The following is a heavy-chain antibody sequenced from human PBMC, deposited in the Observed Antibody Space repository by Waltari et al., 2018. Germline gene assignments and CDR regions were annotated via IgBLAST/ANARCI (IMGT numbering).Heavy chain of an antibody. V-gene: IGHV1-3*03. Sequence: QVQRVQSGAAVKKPGASVRVSCKASGYTFTSYAMHWVRQAHGQRLEWMGWINAGNGNTTYSQEFQGRVTITRDTSASTAYMELSSLRSEDMAVYYCARARYTMVRGVYHYFDYWGQGTLVTVSS. J-gene: IGHJ4*02. CDR2: INAGNGNT. CDR1: GYTFTSYA. CDR3: ARARYTMVRGVYHYFDY. D-gene: IGHD3-10*01.